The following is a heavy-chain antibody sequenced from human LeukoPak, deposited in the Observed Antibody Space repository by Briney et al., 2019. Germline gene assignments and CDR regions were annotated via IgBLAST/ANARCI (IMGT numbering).Heavy chain of an antibody. J-gene: IGHJ3*02. CDR1: GGSINNYY. V-gene: IGHV4-4*07. Sequence: SETLSLTCTVFGGSINNYYWGWIRQPAGKGLEWIGRIYTRGSTNYNPSLKSRVTMSVDTSKNQSSLKLSSVTAADTAVYYCARGRYCSADICSGGDAFDIWGQGTMVSVSS. D-gene: IGHD2-15*01. CDR2: IYTRGST. CDR3: ARGRYCSADICSGGDAFDI.